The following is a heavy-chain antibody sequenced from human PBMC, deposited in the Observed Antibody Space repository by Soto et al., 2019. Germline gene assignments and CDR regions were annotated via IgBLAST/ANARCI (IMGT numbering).Heavy chain of an antibody. J-gene: IGHJ6*02. CDR3: ARGGLDSSGWYPSYGMDV. Sequence: ASVKVSCTASGNTFTSYAMNWVRQAPGQGLEWMGWINTNTGNPTYAQGFTGRFVFSLDTSVSTAYLQICSLKAEDTAVYYCARGGLDSSGWYPSYGMDVWGQGTTVTVSS. CDR1: GNTFTSYA. CDR2: INTNTGNP. V-gene: IGHV7-4-1*01. D-gene: IGHD6-19*01.